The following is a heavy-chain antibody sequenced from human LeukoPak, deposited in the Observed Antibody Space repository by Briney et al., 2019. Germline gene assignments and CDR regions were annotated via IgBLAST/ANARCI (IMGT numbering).Heavy chain of an antibody. J-gene: IGHJ5*02. Sequence: SVKVSCNASGGTFSSYAIRWVRQAPGQGLEWMGGIIPIFGTANYAQKFQGRVTITADESTSTAYMELRSLRSEDTAVYYCARDIVATITHPDYNGFDPWGQGTLVTVSS. V-gene: IGHV1-69*01. D-gene: IGHD5-12*01. CDR2: IIPIFGTA. CDR3: ARDIVATITHPDYNGFDP. CDR1: GGTFSSYA.